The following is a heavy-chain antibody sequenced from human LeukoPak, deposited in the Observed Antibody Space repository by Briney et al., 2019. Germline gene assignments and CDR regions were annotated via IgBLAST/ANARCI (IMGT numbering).Heavy chain of an antibody. V-gene: IGHV3-64*01. D-gene: IGHD5-18*01. CDR2: ISSNGGST. CDR1: GFTFSSYA. J-gene: IGHJ4*02. Sequence: GGSLRLSCAASGFTFSSYAMHWVRQAPGKGLEYVSAISSNGGSTYYANSVKGRLTISRDNSKNTLYLQMGSLRAEDMAVYYCARDSSTAMVFFDYWGQGTLVTVSS. CDR3: ARDSSTAMVFFDY.